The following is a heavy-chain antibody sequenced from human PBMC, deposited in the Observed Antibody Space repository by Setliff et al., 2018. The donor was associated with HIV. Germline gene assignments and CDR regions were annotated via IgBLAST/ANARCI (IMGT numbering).Heavy chain of an antibody. CDR2: MNPKSGNT. CDR3: ARGYCSSTSCYGIYYFDN. J-gene: IGHJ4*02. CDR1: GYNFTSHD. V-gene: IGHV1-8*01. D-gene: IGHD2-2*01. Sequence: ASVKVSCKASGYNFTSHDINWVRQAPGQGLEWMGWMNPKSGNTGYARKFPGRVTMTRKTSISTAYMELRSLRSDDTAVYYCARGYCSSTSCYGIYYFDNWGQGTPVTVSS.